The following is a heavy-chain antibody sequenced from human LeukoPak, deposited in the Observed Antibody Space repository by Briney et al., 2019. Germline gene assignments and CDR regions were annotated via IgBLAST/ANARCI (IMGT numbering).Heavy chain of an antibody. CDR1: GGSISSGGYY. V-gene: IGHV4-31*03. CDR2: IYYSGST. J-gene: IGHJ4*02. Sequence: SQTLSLTCTVSGGSISSGGYYWSWIRQHPGKGLEWIGYIYYSGSTYYNPSLKSRVTISVDTSKNQFSLKLSSVTAADTAVYYCARDRAYSYDPHYSSYCWGQGTLVTVSS. D-gene: IGHD5-18*01. CDR3: ARDRAYSYDPHYSSYC.